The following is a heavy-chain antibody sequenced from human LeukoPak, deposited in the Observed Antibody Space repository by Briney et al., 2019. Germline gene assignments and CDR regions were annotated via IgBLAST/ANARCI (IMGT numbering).Heavy chain of an antibody. J-gene: IGHJ4*02. CDR3: AKDLSSSGFRIDY. V-gene: IGHV3-23*01. CDR1: GFTFGDYA. D-gene: IGHD6-19*01. Sequence: PGGSLRLSCTGSGFTFGDYAMSWVRQAPGKGLEWVSSISDSGGSTYYADFVKGRFTISRDNSKNTLYLQMNSLRAEDTATYYCAKDLSSSGFRIDYWGQGTLVTVSS. CDR2: ISDSGGST.